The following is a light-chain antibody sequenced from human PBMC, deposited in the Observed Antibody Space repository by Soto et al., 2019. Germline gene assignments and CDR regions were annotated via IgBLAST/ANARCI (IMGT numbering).Light chain of an antibody. CDR2: KAS. CDR3: QPYNSYPWT. J-gene: IGKJ1*01. CDR1: ESISSW. V-gene: IGKV1-5*03. Sequence: DIPMTQSPSTLSASVGDRVTITCRASESISSWLAWHQQKPGKAPNVLIYKASNLENGVPSRFSGSGSGTEFTLTISSLQPDDFSTYYCQPYNSYPWTFGQGTKVDIK.